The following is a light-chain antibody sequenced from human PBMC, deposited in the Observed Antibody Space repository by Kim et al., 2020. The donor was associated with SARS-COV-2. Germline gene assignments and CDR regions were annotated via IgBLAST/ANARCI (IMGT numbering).Light chain of an antibody. V-gene: IGKV2-28*01. CDR2: LGS. Sequence: EIVMTQSPLSLPVTPGEPASISCRSSQSLLHSNGYNYLYWYLQKPGQSPQLLIYLGSNRASGVPDRFSGSGSGTDFTLKISRVEAEDLGVYYCMQALQNPLTFGGGTKLDIK. CDR3: MQALQNPLT. J-gene: IGKJ4*01. CDR1: QSLLHSNGYNY.